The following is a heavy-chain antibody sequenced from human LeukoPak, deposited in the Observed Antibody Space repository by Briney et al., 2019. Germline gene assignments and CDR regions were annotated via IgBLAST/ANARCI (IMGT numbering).Heavy chain of an antibody. CDR3: ARDAPEEDYGDYLLVY. J-gene: IGHJ4*02. D-gene: IGHD4-17*01. V-gene: IGHV1-3*01. CDR1: GYTFTSYA. Sequence: ASVKVSCKASGYTFTSYAMHWVRQPPGQRLEWMGWINAGNGNTKYSQKFQGRVTITRDTSASTAYMELSSLRSEDTAVYYCARDAPEEDYGDYLLVYWGQGTLVTVSS. CDR2: INAGNGNT.